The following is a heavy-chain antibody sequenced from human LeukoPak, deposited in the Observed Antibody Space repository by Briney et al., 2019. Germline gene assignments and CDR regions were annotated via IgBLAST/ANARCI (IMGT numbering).Heavy chain of an antibody. Sequence: PGGSPRLSCAASGFTFSSYSMNWVRQAPGKGLEWVSSISSSSSYIYYADSVKGRFTISRDNAKNSLYLQMNSLRAEDTAVYYCARTLAATVTTTNWFDPWGQGTLVTVSS. V-gene: IGHV3-21*01. J-gene: IGHJ5*02. CDR2: ISSSSSYI. CDR1: GFTFSSYS. D-gene: IGHD4-17*01. CDR3: ARTLAATVTTTNWFDP.